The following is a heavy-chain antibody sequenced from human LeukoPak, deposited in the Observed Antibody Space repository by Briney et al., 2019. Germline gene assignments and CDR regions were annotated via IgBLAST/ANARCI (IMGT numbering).Heavy chain of an antibody. J-gene: IGHJ4*02. Sequence: SETLSLTCAVSGVSFNNYNWSWVRQTPGKGLEWIGEINHSGYTNDSPSLKSRVTLSIDTSRKQFSLNLRSVTVADTGIYYCTRMTTGHDYWGQGTLVTVSS. CDR3: TRMTTGHDY. CDR2: INHSGYT. D-gene: IGHD4-17*01. V-gene: IGHV4-34*01. CDR1: GVSFNNYN.